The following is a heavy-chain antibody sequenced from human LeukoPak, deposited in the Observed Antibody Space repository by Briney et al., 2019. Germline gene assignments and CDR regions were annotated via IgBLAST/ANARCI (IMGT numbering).Heavy chain of an antibody. D-gene: IGHD3-10*01. J-gene: IGHJ4*02. V-gene: IGHV1-18*04. Sequence: ASVKVSCKASGYTFTSYYMHWVRQAPGQGLEWMGWISAYNGNTNYAQKLQGRVTMTTDTSTSTAYMELRSLRSDDTAVYYCARVAPGGNYVGYWGQGTLVTASS. CDR3: ARVAPGGNYVGY. CDR2: ISAYNGNT. CDR1: GYTFTSYY.